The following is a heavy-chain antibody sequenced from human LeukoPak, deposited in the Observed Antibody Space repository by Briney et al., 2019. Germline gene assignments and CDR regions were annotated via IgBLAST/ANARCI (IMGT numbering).Heavy chain of an antibody. Sequence: PSETLSLTCAAYGGSFSGYYWSWIRQPPGKGLEWVGEINHSGSTNYNPSLKSRVTISVDTSKNQFSLKLCSVTAADTAVYYCARVKDPGGYYYYYYMDVWGKGTTVTVSS. D-gene: IGHD3-16*01. CDR3: ARVKDPGGYYYYYYMDV. J-gene: IGHJ6*03. V-gene: IGHV4-34*01. CDR2: INHSGST. CDR1: GGSFSGYY.